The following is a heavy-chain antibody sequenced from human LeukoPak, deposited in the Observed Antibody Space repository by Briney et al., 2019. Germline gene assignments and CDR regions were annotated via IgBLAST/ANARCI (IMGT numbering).Heavy chain of an antibody. V-gene: IGHV3-66*01. CDR3: AKGQDYSFVGAFDL. Sequence: GGSLRLSCAASGFTVSSNYMSWVRQAPEKGLEWVSVIYSGGSTYYADSVKGRFTISRDNSKNTLYLQMNSLRAEDTAVYYCAKGQDYSFVGAFDLWGRGTLVTVSS. CDR1: GFTVSSNY. D-gene: IGHD4-11*01. J-gene: IGHJ2*01. CDR2: IYSGGST.